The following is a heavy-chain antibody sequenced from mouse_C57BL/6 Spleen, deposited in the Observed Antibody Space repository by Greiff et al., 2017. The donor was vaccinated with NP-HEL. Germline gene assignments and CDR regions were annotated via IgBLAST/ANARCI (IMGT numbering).Heavy chain of an antibody. Sequence: DVKLQESGPELVKPGASVKISCKASGYSFTGYYMNRVKQSPEKSLEWIGEINPSTGGTTYNQKFKAKATLTVDKSSSTAYMQLKSLTSEDSAVYYCARLGYGSSYGYFDVWGTGTTVTVSS. J-gene: IGHJ1*03. CDR1: GYSFTGYY. V-gene: IGHV1-42*01. CDR2: INPSTGGT. D-gene: IGHD1-1*01. CDR3: ARLGYGSSYGYFDV.